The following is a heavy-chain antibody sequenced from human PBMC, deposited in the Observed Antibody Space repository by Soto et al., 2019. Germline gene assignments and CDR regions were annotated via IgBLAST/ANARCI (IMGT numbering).Heavy chain of an antibody. J-gene: IGHJ6*03. CDR1: GFTFSSYW. Sequence: GGSLRLSCAASGFTFSSYWMHWVRQAPGKGLVWVSRINSDGSSTSYADSVKGRFTISRDNAKNTLYLQMNSLRAEDTAVYYCARGDIVVVPAAPLPICYYYYMDVWGKGTTVTVSS. CDR2: INSDGSST. D-gene: IGHD2-2*01. V-gene: IGHV3-74*01. CDR3: ARGDIVVVPAAPLPICYYYYMDV.